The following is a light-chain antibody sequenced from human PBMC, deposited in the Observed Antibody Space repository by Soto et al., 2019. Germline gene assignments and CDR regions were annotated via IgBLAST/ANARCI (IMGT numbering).Light chain of an antibody. V-gene: IGKV1-33*01. CDR3: QQYNSYST. CDR1: QNINNY. CDR2: DAS. Sequence: IIQAASSLSASLGDRVTITCQASQNINNYLNWYQQKPGRAPKLLIYDASNLEAGVPSRFRGSGSGADFTFTISRLQPEDIATYYCQQYNSYSTFGQGTLLEIK. J-gene: IGKJ5*01.